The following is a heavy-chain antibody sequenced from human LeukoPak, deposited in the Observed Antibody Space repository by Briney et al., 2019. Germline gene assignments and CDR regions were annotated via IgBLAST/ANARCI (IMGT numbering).Heavy chain of an antibody. Sequence: ASVKVSCKASGYTFTGYYMHWVRQAPGQGLEWMGWINPNSGGTNYAQKFQGWVTMTRDTSISTAYMELSRLRSDDTAVYYCARSHYYDSSGYGYWGQGTLVTVSS. CDR1: GYTFTGYY. V-gene: IGHV1-2*04. D-gene: IGHD3-22*01. CDR3: ARSHYYDSSGYGY. J-gene: IGHJ4*02. CDR2: INPNSGGT.